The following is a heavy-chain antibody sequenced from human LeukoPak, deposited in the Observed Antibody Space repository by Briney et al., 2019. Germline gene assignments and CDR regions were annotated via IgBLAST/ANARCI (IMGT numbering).Heavy chain of an antibody. D-gene: IGHD2-15*01. CDR1: GYTFTSYA. J-gene: IGHJ6*02. CDR3: ARERWHCRVNCYSVYYYALDV. Sequence: VASVKVSCKASGYTFTSYAMHWVRQAPGQRLEWMGWINAGNGNTKYSQKFQGRVTITRDTSAATAYVELNSLTSEDTAVYYCARERWHCRVNCYSVYYYALDVWGQGTTVTVSS. V-gene: IGHV1-3*01. CDR2: INAGNGNT.